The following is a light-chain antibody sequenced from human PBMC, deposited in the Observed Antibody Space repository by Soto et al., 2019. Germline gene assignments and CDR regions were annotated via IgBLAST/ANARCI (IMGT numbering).Light chain of an antibody. Sequence: EIVLTQSPGTLSLSPGERATVSCRASESVRSAYLAWYQQKPGQAPRLLMYGASSRATGIPDRFSGSGSGTDFTLTISRLEPEDFAVYYWQQYGSSPQTFGQGTKVEI. V-gene: IGKV3-20*01. CDR2: GAS. CDR1: ESVRSAY. J-gene: IGKJ1*01. CDR3: QQYGSSPQT.